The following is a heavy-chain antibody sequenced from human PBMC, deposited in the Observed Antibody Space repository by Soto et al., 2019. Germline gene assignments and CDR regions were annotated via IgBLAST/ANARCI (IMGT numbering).Heavy chain of an antibody. J-gene: IGHJ4*02. V-gene: IGHV3-9*01. CDR2: INYNSGSV. Sequence: EVQLVGSGGGWVQPGRSLRLSCAASGFTFDVFAMHWGRQAPGEGLGWGSGINYNSGSVGYADSVKGRFTISRDNAKNSLHLQMNSLRAEDTAVYYCAKDISLRGWVYLVVEYWGQGTLVTVSP. D-gene: IGHD6-13*01. CDR1: GFTFDVFA. CDR3: AKDISLRGWVYLVVEY.